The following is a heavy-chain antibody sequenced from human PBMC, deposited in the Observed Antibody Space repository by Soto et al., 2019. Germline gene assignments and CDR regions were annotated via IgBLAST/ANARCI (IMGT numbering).Heavy chain of an antibody. V-gene: IGHV3-23*01. CDR3: AKDLKPGVVVVAAPDY. D-gene: IGHD2-15*01. CDR1: GFTFSSYA. Sequence: EVQLLESGGGLVQPGGSLRLSCAASGFTFSSYAMSWVRQAPGKGLEWVSAISGSGGSTYYADSVKGRFTISRDNSKTTLYLQMNSLRAEDTAVYYCAKDLKPGVVVVAAPDYWGQGTLVTVSS. J-gene: IGHJ4*02. CDR2: ISGSGGST.